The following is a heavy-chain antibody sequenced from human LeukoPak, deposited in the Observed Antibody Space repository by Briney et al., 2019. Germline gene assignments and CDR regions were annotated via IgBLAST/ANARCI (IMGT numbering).Heavy chain of an antibody. V-gene: IGHV3-23*01. CDR1: GFTLSNSA. CDR2: LSGSGITT. D-gene: IGHD6-19*01. CDR3: AKGIYGSGWSYFDY. Sequence: GGSLRLSCAASGFTLSNSAMSWVRQAPGEGLEWVSTLSGSGITTYYADSVKGRFTISRDNSKNTLYLQMNSLRAEDTAVYYCAKGIYGSGWSYFDYWGHGTLVPVSS. J-gene: IGHJ4*01.